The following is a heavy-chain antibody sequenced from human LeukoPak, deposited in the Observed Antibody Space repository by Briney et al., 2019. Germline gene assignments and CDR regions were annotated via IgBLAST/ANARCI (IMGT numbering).Heavy chain of an antibody. D-gene: IGHD3-10*01. CDR1: GGSFSGYY. J-gene: IGHJ5*02. V-gene: IGHV4-34*01. Sequence: SETQSLTCAVYGGSFSGYYWSWIRQPPGKGLEWIGEINHSGSTNYNPSLKSRVTISVDTSKNQFSLKLSSVTAADTAVYYCASTPATYYYGSGSYPRRNWFGPWGQGTLVTVSS. CDR3: ASTPATYYYGSGSYPRRNWFGP. CDR2: INHSGST.